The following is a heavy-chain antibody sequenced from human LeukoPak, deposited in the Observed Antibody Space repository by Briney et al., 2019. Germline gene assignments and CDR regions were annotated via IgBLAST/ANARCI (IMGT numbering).Heavy chain of an antibody. CDR2: INHSGST. Sequence: SETLSLTCAVYGGSFSGYYWSWIRQPPGKGLEWIGEINHSGSTNYNPSLKSRVTISVDTSKNQFSLKLSSVTATDTAVFYCARLVGAPNWFDPWGQGTLVTVSS. V-gene: IGHV4-34*01. J-gene: IGHJ5*02. CDR3: ARLVGAPNWFDP. CDR1: GGSFSGYY. D-gene: IGHD1-26*01.